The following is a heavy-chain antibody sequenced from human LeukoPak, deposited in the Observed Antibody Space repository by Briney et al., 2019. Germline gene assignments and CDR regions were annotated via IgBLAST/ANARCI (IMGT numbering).Heavy chain of an antibody. CDR2: INHSGST. J-gene: IGHJ5*02. D-gene: IGHD3-10*01. CDR3: ARGGGRLDP. CDR1: GGSFSGYY. Sequence: PSETLSLTCAVYGGSFSGYYWSWIRQPPGKGLEWIGEINHSGSTNYNPSLKSRVTISVDTSKSQFSLKLSSVTAADTAVYSCARGGGRLDPWGQGTLVTVSS. V-gene: IGHV4-34*01.